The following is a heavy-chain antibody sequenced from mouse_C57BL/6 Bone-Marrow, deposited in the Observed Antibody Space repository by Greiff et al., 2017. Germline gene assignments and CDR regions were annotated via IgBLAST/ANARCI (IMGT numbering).Heavy chain of an antibody. CDR1: GFTFSSYA. V-gene: IGHV5-4*03. D-gene: IGHD5-1*01. Sequence: EVKLVESGGGLVKPGGSLKLSCAASGFTFSSYAMSWVRQTPEKRLEWVATISDGGSYTYYPDNVKGRFTISRDNAKNNLYLQMRHLQSEDTAVYYCARVPLDFDVWGTGTTVTVTA. CDR2: ISDGGSYT. CDR3: ARVPLDFDV. J-gene: IGHJ1*03.